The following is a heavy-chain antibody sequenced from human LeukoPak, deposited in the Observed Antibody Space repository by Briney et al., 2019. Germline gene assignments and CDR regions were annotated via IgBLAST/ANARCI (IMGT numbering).Heavy chain of an antibody. J-gene: IGHJ3*02. CDR2: IYYSGST. V-gene: IGHV4-39*01. CDR1: GGSISSSSYY. D-gene: IGHD6-6*01. Sequence: SETLSLTCTVSGGSISSSSYYWGWIRQPPGKGLEWIGSIYYSGSTYYNPSLKSRVTISVDTSKNQFSLKLSSVTAADAAVYYCARHMSIAARHDAFDIWGQGTMVTVSS. CDR3: ARHMSIAARHDAFDI.